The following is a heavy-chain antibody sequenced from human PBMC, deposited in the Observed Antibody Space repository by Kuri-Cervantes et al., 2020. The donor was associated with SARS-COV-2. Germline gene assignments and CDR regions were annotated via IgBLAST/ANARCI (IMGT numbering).Heavy chain of an antibody. CDR1: GFTFSSYG. J-gene: IGHJ4*02. CDR3: ARGGVRWFGELPYDY. D-gene: IGHD3-10*01. CDR2: IRYDGSNK. V-gene: IGHV3-30*02. Sequence: GESLKISCAASGFTFSSYGMHWVRQAPGKGLEWVAFIRYDGSNKYYADSVKGRFTISRDNSKNTLYLQMNSLRAEDTAVYYCARGGVRWFGELPYDYWGQGTLVTVSS.